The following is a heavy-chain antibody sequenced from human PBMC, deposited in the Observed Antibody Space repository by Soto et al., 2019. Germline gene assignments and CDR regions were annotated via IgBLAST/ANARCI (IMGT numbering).Heavy chain of an antibody. J-gene: IGHJ4*02. D-gene: IGHD3-3*01. CDR2: FDPEDGET. CDR3: ATFWSGYPYFDY. CDR1: GYTLTELS. V-gene: IGHV1-24*01. Sequence: QVQLVQSGAEVKKPGASVKVSCKVSGYTLTELSMHWVRQAPGKGHEWMGGFDPEDGETIYAQKFQGRVTMTQDTSTDTAYLELSSLRFEDTAVYYCATFWSGYPYFDYWGQGTLVTVSS.